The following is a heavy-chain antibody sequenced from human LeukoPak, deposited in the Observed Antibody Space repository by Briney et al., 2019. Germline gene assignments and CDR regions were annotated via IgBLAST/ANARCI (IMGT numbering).Heavy chain of an antibody. CDR1: GGSISSGDYY. V-gene: IGHV4-30-4*08. CDR3: ARSRITMVRGVIITYYGMDV. CDR2: IYYSGST. D-gene: IGHD3-10*01. J-gene: IGHJ6*02. Sequence: SETLSLTCTVSGGSISSGDYYWSWIRQPPGKGLEWIGYIYYSGSTYYNPSLKSRVTISVDTSKNQFSLKLSSVTAADTAVYYCARSRITMVRGVIITYYGMDVWGQGTTVTVSS.